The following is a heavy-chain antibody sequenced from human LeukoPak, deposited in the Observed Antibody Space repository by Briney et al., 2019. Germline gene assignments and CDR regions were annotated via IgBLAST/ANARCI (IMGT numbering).Heavy chain of an antibody. D-gene: IGHD1-26*01. V-gene: IGHV4-59*01. CDR1: GGSISSYY. Sequence: SETLSLTCTVSGGSISSYYWSWIRQPPGKGLEWIGYIYYSGSTNYNPSLKSRVTISVDTSKNQFSLKLSSVTAADTAVYYCARGVIMGSYSGSYYYYYYMDVWGKGTTVTVSS. J-gene: IGHJ6*03. CDR3: ARGVIMGSYSGSYYYYYYMDV. CDR2: IYYSGST.